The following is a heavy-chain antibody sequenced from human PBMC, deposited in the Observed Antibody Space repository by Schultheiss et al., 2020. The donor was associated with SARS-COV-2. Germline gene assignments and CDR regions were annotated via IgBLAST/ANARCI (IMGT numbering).Heavy chain of an antibody. J-gene: IGHJ5*02. CDR1: GYTFTSYY. CDR2: INPSGGST. D-gene: IGHD2-2*02. V-gene: IGHV1-46*01. CDR3: ARDSVGYCSSTSCYTVAGWFDP. Sequence: ASVKVSCKASGYTFTSYYMHWVRQAPGQGLEWMGIINPSGGSTSYAQKFQGRVTMTRDTSTSTVYMELRSLRSDDTAVYYCARDSVGYCSSTSCYTVAGWFDPWGQGTLVTVSS.